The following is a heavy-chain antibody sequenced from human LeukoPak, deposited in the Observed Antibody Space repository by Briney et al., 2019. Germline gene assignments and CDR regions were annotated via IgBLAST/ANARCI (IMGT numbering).Heavy chain of an antibody. CDR3: ARGPDMTRFDP. D-gene: IGHD2-15*01. CDR1: GGSISGYY. Sequence: SETLSLTCTVSGGSISGYYWSWIRQSPGKGLEWIGEINHSGSTNYNPSLKSRVTISVDKSKNQFSLKLTSVTAADTAVYYCARGPDMTRFDPWGQGILVTVSS. CDR2: INHSGST. J-gene: IGHJ5*02. V-gene: IGHV4-34*01.